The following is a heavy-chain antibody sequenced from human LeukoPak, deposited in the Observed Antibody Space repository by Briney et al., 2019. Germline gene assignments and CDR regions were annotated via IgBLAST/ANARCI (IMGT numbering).Heavy chain of an antibody. CDR2: ITSGDYV. CDR1: GFTFSAYS. V-gene: IGHV3-21*01. J-gene: IGHJ4*02. Sequence: GGSLRLSCAASGFTFSAYSMNWVCQAPGKGLEWVSSITSGDYVYFADSLKGRFTISRDNAKSSLYLQMNSLRAGDTAVYYCTRGVGRRGGTFDYWGQGTLVTVSS. CDR3: TRGVGRRGGTFDY. D-gene: IGHD3-10*01.